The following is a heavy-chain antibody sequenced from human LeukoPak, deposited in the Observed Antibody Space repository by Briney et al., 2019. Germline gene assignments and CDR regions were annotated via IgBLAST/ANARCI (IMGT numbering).Heavy chain of an antibody. D-gene: IGHD2-2*01. V-gene: IGHV4-4*07. Sequence: PSETLSLTCTVSGGSIVSYYGSWIRNPAGRGREWIGRINPSGSTNYNPSLKSRVTMSVDTSKNQFSLKLSSVTAADTAVYYCARDPMSYCSSTSCPLGFDPWGQGTLVTVSS. J-gene: IGHJ5*02. CDR2: INPSGST. CDR3: ARDPMSYCSSTSCPLGFDP. CDR1: GGSIVSYY.